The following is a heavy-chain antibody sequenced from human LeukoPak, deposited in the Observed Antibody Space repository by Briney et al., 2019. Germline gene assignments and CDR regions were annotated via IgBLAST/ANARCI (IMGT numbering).Heavy chain of an antibody. CDR2: IRYDGNNK. CDR1: GFTFSSHG. CDR3: VKDNPLDY. Sequence: GGSLRLSCAASGFTFSSHGINWVRQAPGKGLEWVAFIRYDGNNKLYADSMKGRFTISRDNSKNTLYLHINSLRAEDTAVYYCVKDNPLDYWGQGTLVIVSS. D-gene: IGHD1-14*01. V-gene: IGHV3-30*02. J-gene: IGHJ4*02.